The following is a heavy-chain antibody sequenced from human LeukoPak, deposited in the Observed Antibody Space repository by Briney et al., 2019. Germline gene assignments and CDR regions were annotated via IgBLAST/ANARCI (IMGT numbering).Heavy chain of an antibody. D-gene: IGHD1-26*01. J-gene: IGHJ4*02. V-gene: IGHV3-30*02. CDR3: AKEYSGSMYYFDY. CDR2: IRYDGSNK. CDR1: GFTFSSYA. Sequence: PGGSLRLSCAASGFTFSSYAMSWVRQAPGKGLEWVAFIRYDGSNKQYADSVKGRFTISRDNSKNTLYLQMNSLRAEDTALYYCAKEYSGSMYYFDYWGQGTLVTVSS.